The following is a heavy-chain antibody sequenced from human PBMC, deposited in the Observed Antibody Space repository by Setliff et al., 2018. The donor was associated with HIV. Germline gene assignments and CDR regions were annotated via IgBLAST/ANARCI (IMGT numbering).Heavy chain of an antibody. V-gene: IGHV3-48*04. Sequence: PGGSLRLSCAVSGFTFSTYGMHWVRQAPGKGLEWVSYVSGSGSAMYYADSVEGRFTISRDNAKNSLYLQMNSLRVEDTAVYYCATDCAVVGGTGSLDSWGQGTLVTVSS. D-gene: IGHD1-26*01. J-gene: IGHJ4*02. CDR1: GFTFSTYG. CDR3: ATDCAVVGGTGSLDS. CDR2: VSGSGSAM.